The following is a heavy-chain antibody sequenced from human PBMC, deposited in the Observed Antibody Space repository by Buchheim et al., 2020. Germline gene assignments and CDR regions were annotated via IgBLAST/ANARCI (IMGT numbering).Heavy chain of an antibody. CDR2: INHSGRT. D-gene: IGHD6-19*01. CDR1: GGSFSGYY. V-gene: IGHV4-34*01. J-gene: IGHJ5*02. Sequence: QVQLQQWGAGLLKPSETLSLTCAVYGGSFSGYYWSWIRQPPGKGLEWIGEINHSGRTNYTSSLKSRVTMSVDTSKNQFSLKLSSVTAADTAVYYCARVTGGIAVAGIAWFDPWGQGTL. CDR3: ARVTGGIAVAGIAWFDP.